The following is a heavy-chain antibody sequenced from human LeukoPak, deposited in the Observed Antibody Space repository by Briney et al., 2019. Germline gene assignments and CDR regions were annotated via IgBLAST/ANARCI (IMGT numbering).Heavy chain of an antibody. CDR1: GFTFNSHA. V-gene: IGHV3-23*01. D-gene: IGHD4/OR15-4a*01. CDR2: IDISGGST. CDR3: ANEVRPNDY. J-gene: IGHJ4*02. Sequence: GGSLRLSCAVSGFTFNSHAMCWIRQAPGKGLEWVSSIDISGGSTYYADSVKGRFTISRDNSKNTLYLQMNSLRGEDTALYFCANEVRPNDYWGQGTLVTVSS.